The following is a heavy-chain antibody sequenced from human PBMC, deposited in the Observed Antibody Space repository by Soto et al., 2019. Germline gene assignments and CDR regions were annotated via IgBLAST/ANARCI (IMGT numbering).Heavy chain of an antibody. CDR2: IYYRGST. J-gene: IGHJ6*02. V-gene: IGHV4-30-4*01. CDR3: AGNKGFRDGMDV. CDR1: GGSITSCYYY. Sequence: SETLSLTCTVSGGSITSCYYYWSWIRQAPGKGLEWIGYIYYRGSTHYNLSLKSRVTISVDTSQNQFSLKLSSVTAADTAIYYCAGNKGFRDGMDVWGQGTTVTVSS.